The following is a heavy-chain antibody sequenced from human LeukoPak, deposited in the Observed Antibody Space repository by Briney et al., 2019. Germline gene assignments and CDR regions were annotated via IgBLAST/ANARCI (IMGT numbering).Heavy chain of an antibody. D-gene: IGHD3-22*01. CDR3: ARGPVVDYFEGSGYYYFDS. V-gene: IGHV4-34*01. CDR2: INHSGST. Sequence: PSETLSLTCAVFGGSFSGYYWTWIRQPPGKGLEWIGEINHSGSTNYNPSLKSRVTISVDTSKHQLSLRLNSVTAADTAVYYCARGPVVDYFEGSGYYYFDSWGQGTPVTVSS. CDR1: GGSFSGYY. J-gene: IGHJ4*02.